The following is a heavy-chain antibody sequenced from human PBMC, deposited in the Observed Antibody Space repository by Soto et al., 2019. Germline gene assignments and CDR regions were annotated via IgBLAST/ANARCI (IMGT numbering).Heavy chain of an antibody. Sequence: GGSLRLSCAASGFTFSSYWMHWVRQAPGKGLVWVSRINSSSSTIYYADSVKGRFTISRDNAENSLYLQMNSLRAEDTAVYYCARDGDKTMVPIYHFDYWGPGTLVTVSS. CDR3: ARDGDKTMVPIYHFDY. J-gene: IGHJ4*02. V-gene: IGHV3-48*04. CDR2: INSSSSTI. CDR1: GFTFSSYW. D-gene: IGHD5-18*01.